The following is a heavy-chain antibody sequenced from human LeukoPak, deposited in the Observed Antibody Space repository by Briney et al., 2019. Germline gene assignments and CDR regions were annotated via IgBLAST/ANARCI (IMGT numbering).Heavy chain of an antibody. V-gene: IGHV4-59*01. Sequence: SETLSLTCTVSGGSISNYYWSWVRQPPGKGLEWIGYINYSGSANYKPSLKSRVTMSVDTSKNQFSLKLTSVTAADTAVYYCARVYRDDFWSGYSTHFDYWGQGTLVTVSS. CDR3: ARVYRDDFWSGYSTHFDY. D-gene: IGHD3-3*01. J-gene: IGHJ4*02. CDR2: INYSGSA. CDR1: GGSISNYY.